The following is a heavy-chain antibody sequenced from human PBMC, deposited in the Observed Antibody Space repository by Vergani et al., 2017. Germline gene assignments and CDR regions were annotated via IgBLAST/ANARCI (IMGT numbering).Heavy chain of an antibody. Sequence: EVQLVESGGGLVQPGRSLRLSCAASGFTFDDYAMHWVRQAPGKGLEWVSGINWNSDSIAYADSVKGRFTISRDNAKNSPYLQMNSLRAEDTALYYCVKXIAASGNYWYFDLWGRGTLVTVSS. J-gene: IGHJ2*01. V-gene: IGHV3-9*01. D-gene: IGHD6-13*01. CDR1: GFTFDDYA. CDR2: INWNSDSI. CDR3: VKXIAASGNYWYFDL.